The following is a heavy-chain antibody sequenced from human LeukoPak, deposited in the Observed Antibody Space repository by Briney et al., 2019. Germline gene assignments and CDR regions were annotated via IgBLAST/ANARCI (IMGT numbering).Heavy chain of an antibody. V-gene: IGHV3-9*01. D-gene: IGHD1-1*01. CDR3: VKDWNERERVPRFDP. CDR2: ISWNSDSK. CDR1: GFTFDDYA. J-gene: IGHJ5*02. Sequence: PGRSLRLSCVASGFTFDDYAIHWVRQAPGKGLEWVSGISWNSDSKRYADSVKGRFTISRDNAKNSLYLQMNSLRAEDTALYYCVKDWNERERVPRFDPWGQGTLVTVSS.